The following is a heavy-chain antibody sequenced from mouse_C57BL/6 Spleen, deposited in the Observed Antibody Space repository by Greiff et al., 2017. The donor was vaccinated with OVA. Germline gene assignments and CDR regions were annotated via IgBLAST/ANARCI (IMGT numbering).Heavy chain of an antibody. V-gene: IGHV1-63*01. Sequence: VQLVESGAELVRPGTSVKMSCKASGYTFTNYWIGWAKQRPGHGLEWIGDIYPGGGYTNYNEKFKGKATLTADKSSSTAYMQFSSLTSEDSAIYYCARKAFYFDYWGQGTTLTVSS. CDR1: GYTFTNYW. CDR3: ARKAFYFDY. CDR2: IYPGGGYT. J-gene: IGHJ2*01.